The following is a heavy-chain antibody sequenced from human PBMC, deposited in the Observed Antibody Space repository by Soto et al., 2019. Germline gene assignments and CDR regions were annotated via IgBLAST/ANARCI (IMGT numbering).Heavy chain of an antibody. CDR3: ASLDTYYDILTGAPDAFDI. J-gene: IGHJ3*02. V-gene: IGHV1-8*01. CDR2: MNPNSGNT. Sequence: ASGKVSCKASGYTFTSYDINWVRQATGQGLEWMGWMNPNSGNTGYAQKFQGRVTMTRNTSISTAYMELSSLRSEDTAVYYCASLDTYYDILTGAPDAFDIWGQGTMVTVSS. D-gene: IGHD3-9*01. CDR1: GYTFTSYD.